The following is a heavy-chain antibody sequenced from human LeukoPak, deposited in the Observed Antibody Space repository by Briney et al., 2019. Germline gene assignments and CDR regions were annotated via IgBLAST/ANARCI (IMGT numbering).Heavy chain of an antibody. Sequence: PGGSLRLSCAASGFTFSSYSMNWVRQAPGKGLEWVSSISSSSSYIYYADSVKGRFTISRDNAKNSLYLQMNSLRAEDTAVYYCARGLGYGDYPFDYWGQGTLVTVSS. V-gene: IGHV3-21*01. CDR2: ISSSSSYI. J-gene: IGHJ4*02. D-gene: IGHD4-17*01. CDR3: ARGLGYGDYPFDY. CDR1: GFTFSSYS.